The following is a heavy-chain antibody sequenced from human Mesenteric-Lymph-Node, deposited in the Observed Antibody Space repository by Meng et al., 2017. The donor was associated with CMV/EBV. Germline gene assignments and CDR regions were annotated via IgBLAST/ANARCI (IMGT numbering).Heavy chain of an antibody. CDR2: ISVSGGTT. CDR3: AKGMYYYDSSGYRLFDS. CDR1: GFTFSSYA. D-gene: IGHD3-22*01. J-gene: IGHJ4*02. V-gene: IGHV3-23*01. Sequence: GESLKISCAASGFTFSSYAMSWVRQAPGKGLEWVSAISVSGGTTYYADSVKGRFTMSRDNSKKTVDLQMNSLRAEDTALYFCAKGMYYYDSSGYRLFDSWGQGTLVTVSS.